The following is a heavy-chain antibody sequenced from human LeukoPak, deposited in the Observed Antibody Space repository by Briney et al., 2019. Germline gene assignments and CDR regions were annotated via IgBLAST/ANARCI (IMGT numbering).Heavy chain of an antibody. CDR2: IIPIFGTA. CDR3: ARVRLVVVAASYYYYGMDV. CDR1: GYTFISYG. J-gene: IGHJ6*02. V-gene: IGHV1-69*13. D-gene: IGHD2-15*01. Sequence: ASVKVSCKAFGYTFISYGVTWVRQAPGQGLEWMGGIIPIFGTANYAQKFQGRVTITADESTSTAYMELSSLRSEDTAVYYCARVRLVVVAASYYYYGMDVWGQGTTVTVSS.